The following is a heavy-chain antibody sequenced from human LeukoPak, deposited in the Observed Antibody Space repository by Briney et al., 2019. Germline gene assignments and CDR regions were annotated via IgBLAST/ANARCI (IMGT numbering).Heavy chain of an antibody. J-gene: IGHJ4*02. CDR2: ISYDGSNK. Sequence: GGSLRLSCAASGFTFSSYAMHWVRQAPGKGLEWVAVISYDGSNKYYADSVKGRFTISRDNSKNTLYLQMNSLRAEDTAVYYCARGGPGYCSSTSCYTELAYWGQGTLVTVSS. CDR3: ARGGPGYCSSTSCYTELAY. CDR1: GFTFSSYA. V-gene: IGHV3-30-3*01. D-gene: IGHD2-2*02.